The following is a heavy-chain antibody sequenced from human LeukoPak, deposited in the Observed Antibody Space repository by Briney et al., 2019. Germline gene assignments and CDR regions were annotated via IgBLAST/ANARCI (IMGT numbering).Heavy chain of an antibody. D-gene: IGHD1-26*01. CDR2: LYSSGST. CDR3: AREVRTSAGSLDVFDI. V-gene: IGHV4-4*07. Sequence: MAAETLSLACTVSGASMNTYYWGWIRQPAGRGREWIGRLYSSGSTTYTPSLKSRVTMSLDTSKNQFSLKLSSVSAADTALYYCAREVRTSAGSLDVFDIWGQGTMVTVSS. CDR1: GASMNTYY. J-gene: IGHJ3*02.